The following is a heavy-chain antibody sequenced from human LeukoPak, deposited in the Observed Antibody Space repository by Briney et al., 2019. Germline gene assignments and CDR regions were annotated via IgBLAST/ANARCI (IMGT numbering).Heavy chain of an antibody. D-gene: IGHD6-25*01. Sequence: GASVKVSCKASGGVFTTYAISWVRQAPGQGLEWMGWINTNTGNPTYAQGFTGRFVFSLDTSVSTAYLQISSLKAEDTAVYYCAMPAEILTEAFDIWGQGTMVTVSS. CDR3: AMPAEILTEAFDI. V-gene: IGHV7-4-1*02. J-gene: IGHJ3*02. CDR2: INTNTGNP. CDR1: GGVFTTYA.